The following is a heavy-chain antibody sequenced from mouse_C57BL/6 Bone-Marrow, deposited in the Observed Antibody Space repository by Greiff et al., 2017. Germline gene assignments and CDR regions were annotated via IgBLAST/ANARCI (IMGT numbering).Heavy chain of an antibody. V-gene: IGHV1-52*01. Sequence: VQLQQPGAELVRPGSSVKLSCKASDYTFTSYWMHWVKQRPIQGLEWIGNIDPSDSETHYNQKFKDKATLTVDKSSSTAYMQLSSLTSEDSAVYYCAREDSTMAFYYYAMDYWGQGTSVTVSS. CDR2: IDPSDSET. J-gene: IGHJ4*01. CDR1: DYTFTSYW. CDR3: AREDSTMAFYYYAMDY. D-gene: IGHD2-1*01.